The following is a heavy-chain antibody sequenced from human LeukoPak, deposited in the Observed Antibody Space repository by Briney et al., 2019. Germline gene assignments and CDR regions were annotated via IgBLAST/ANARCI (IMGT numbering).Heavy chain of an antibody. CDR1: GYTFTSYD. D-gene: IGHD6-13*01. J-gene: IGHJ5*02. CDR2: MNPNSGNT. Sequence: ASVKVSCKASGYTFTSYDINWVRQATGQGLEWMGWMNPNSGNTGYAQKFQGRVTMTRNTSISTAYMELSSLRSEDTAVYYCARRFCSSSWYNWFDPWGQGTLVTVSS. CDR3: ARRFCSSSWYNWFDP. V-gene: IGHV1-8*01.